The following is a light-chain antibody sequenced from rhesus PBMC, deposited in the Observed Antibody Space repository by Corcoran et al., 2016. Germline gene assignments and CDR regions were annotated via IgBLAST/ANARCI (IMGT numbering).Light chain of an antibody. J-gene: IGKJ1*01. Sequence: EIVMTQSPATLSLSPGETATLSCRASESVGSYLAWYQQKPGQAPKLLVHSAYFRATGIPARFSGSGSRTECTLTITSLEPEDVGVYHCQQYNDLLPTFGQGTKVEIK. CDR2: SAY. V-gene: IGKV3-40*03. CDR1: ESVGSY. CDR3: QQYNDLLPT.